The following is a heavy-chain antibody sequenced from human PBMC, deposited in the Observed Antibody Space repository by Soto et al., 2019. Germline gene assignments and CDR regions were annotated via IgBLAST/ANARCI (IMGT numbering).Heavy chain of an antibody. V-gene: IGHV1-3*01. Sequence: ASVKVSCKASGYTFTSYAMHWVRQAPGQRLEWMGWINAGNGNTKYSQKFQGRVTITRDTSASTAYMELSSLRSEDTAVYYCAKVFSSGWYFDYWGQGTLVTVS. CDR3: AKVFSSGWYFDY. CDR1: GYTFTSYA. CDR2: INAGNGNT. J-gene: IGHJ4*02. D-gene: IGHD6-19*01.